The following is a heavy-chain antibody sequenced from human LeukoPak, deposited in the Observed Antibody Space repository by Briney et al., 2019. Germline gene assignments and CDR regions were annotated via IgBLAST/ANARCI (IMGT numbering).Heavy chain of an antibody. CDR2: MNPNSGVT. CDR1: GYTFTSFD. CDR3: ARWGGVQFDS. D-gene: IGHD2-8*01. V-gene: IGHV1-2*02. Sequence: PGASVKVSCKASGYTFTSFDINWVRQATGQGLEWMGWMNPNSGVTNYAQKFQGRVTLTRDTSVTTAYMELTSLTSDDTAVYYCARWGGVQFDSWGQGTLVTVSS. J-gene: IGHJ5*01.